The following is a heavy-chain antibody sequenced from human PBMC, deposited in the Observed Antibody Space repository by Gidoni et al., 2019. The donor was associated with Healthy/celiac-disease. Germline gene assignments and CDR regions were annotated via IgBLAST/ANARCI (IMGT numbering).Heavy chain of an antibody. J-gene: IGHJ3*02. CDR1: GFTFSSYA. CDR2: ISGSGGST. Sequence: EVLLLESGGGLVQPGGSLRPSCASSGFTFSSYATSWVRQAPGKGLEWVSAISGSGGSTYYADSVKGRFTISRDNSKNTLYLQMNSLRAEDTAVYYCAKEMDIVVVTAIGDAFDIWGQGTMVTVSS. V-gene: IGHV3-23*01. D-gene: IGHD2-21*02. CDR3: AKEMDIVVVTAIGDAFDI.